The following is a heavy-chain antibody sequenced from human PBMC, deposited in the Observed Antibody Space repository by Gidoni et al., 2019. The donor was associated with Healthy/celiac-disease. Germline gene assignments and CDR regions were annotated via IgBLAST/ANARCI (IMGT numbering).Heavy chain of an antibody. V-gene: IGHV3-30*04. CDR3: ARNRGAVSRNFFDY. J-gene: IGHJ4*02. CDR1: VFTLSSSS. CDR2: ISSDGSNK. D-gene: IGHD6-19*01. Sequence: QVQLVESGGGVVQPGRSLRLSRAASVFTLSSSSMHWVRQAPGKGLEWVTFISSDGSNKYYADSVKGRFTISRDNSKNTLYLQMNSLRAEDTAVYYCARNRGAVSRNFFDYWGQGTRVTVSS.